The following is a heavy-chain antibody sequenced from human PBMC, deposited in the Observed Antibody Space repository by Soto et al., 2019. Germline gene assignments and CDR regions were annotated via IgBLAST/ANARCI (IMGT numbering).Heavy chain of an antibody. J-gene: IGHJ6*02. V-gene: IGHV4-39*01. Sequence: PSETLSLTCTISGGSISSSSYYWGWIRQPPGKGLEWIGSIYYSGSTYYNPSLMSRVTISVDTSKNQFSLKLSSVTAADTAVYYCAKRNYYGSYYYYYYGMDVWGQGTTVTVSS. D-gene: IGHD3-10*01. CDR3: AKRNYYGSYYYYYYGMDV. CDR1: GGSISSSSYY. CDR2: IYYSGST.